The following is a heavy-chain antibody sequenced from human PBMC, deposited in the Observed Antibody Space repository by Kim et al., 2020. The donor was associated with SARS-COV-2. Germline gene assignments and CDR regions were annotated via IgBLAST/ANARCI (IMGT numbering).Heavy chain of an antibody. V-gene: IGHV1-18*04. J-gene: IGHJ6*02. D-gene: IGHD3-9*01. CDR2: ISAYNGNT. CDR1: GYTFTSYG. CDR3: ARDRENGGYDILTGYYNDYYYYGLDG. Sequence: ASVKVSCKASGYTFTSYGISWVRQAPGQGLEWMGWISAYNGNTNYAQKLQGRVTMTTDTSTSTAYMELRSLRSDDTAVYYCARDRENGGYDILTGYYNDYYYYGLDGWGQGTTVTVSS.